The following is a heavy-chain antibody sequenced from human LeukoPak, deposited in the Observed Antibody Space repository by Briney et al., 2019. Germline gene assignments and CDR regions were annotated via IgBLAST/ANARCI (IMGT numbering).Heavy chain of an antibody. CDR3: ARAGAALDTAMVLGYYFDY. V-gene: IGHV3-30-3*01. CDR1: GFTFSSYT. D-gene: IGHD5-18*01. J-gene: IGHJ4*02. Sequence: GGSLRLSCAASGFTFSSYTMHWVRQAPGKGLEWVGVISYDGSNKYYADSVKGRFTISRDNSKNTLYLQMNSLRAEDTAVYYCARAGAALDTAMVLGYYFDYWGQGTLVTVSS. CDR2: ISYDGSNK.